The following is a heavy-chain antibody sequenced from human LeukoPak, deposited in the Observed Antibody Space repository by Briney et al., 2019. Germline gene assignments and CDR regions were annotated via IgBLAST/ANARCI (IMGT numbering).Heavy chain of an antibody. J-gene: IGHJ5*02. Sequence: ASVKVSCKASGGTFSSYAISWVRQAPGQGLEWMGGIIPIFGIANYAQKFQGRVTITTDESTSTAYMELSSLRSEDTAVYYCARDQWHWFDPWGQGTLVTVSS. V-gene: IGHV1-69*05. CDR3: ARDQWHWFDP. CDR1: GGTFSSYA. D-gene: IGHD2-8*01. CDR2: IIPIFGIA.